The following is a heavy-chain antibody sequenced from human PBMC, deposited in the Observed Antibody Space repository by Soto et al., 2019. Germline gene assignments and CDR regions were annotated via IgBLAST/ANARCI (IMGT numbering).Heavy chain of an antibody. CDR2: IYYSGST. CDR3: ARSDGRY. V-gene: IGHV4-61*01. CDR1: GGSVSSGSYY. Sequence: LSLTCTVSGGSVSSGSYYWSWIRQPPGKGLEWIGYIYYSGSTNYNPSLKSRVTISVDTSKNQFSLKLSSVTAADTAVYYCARSDGRYWGQGTLVTVSS. J-gene: IGHJ4*02.